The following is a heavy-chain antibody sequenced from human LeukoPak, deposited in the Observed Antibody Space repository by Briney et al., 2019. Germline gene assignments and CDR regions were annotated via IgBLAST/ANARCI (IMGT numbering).Heavy chain of an antibody. CDR2: IYYSGST. D-gene: IGHD4-17*01. CDR1: GGSIRSYY. CDR3: ARTGSTVTMLYPFDH. V-gene: IGHV4-59*01. Sequence: AETLSLTCTVAGGSIRSYYWRWVRHPPGEGREWIGYIYYSGSTNYNPSLKSRLNISVDTSKNQFSLKLSSVTAADTAVYYCARTGSTVTMLYPFDHWGQGTLVTVSS. J-gene: IGHJ4*02.